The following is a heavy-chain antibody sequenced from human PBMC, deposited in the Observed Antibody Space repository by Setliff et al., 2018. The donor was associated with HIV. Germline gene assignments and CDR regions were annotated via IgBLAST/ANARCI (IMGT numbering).Heavy chain of an antibody. CDR2: MNPNSGNT. Sequence: VASVKVSCKASGYTFTSYDINWVRQATGQGLEWMGWMNPNSGNTGYAQKFQGRVTITADKSTSTAYMELTSLRSEDTGVYYCARGGTLTLINYFDTWGQGTLVTVSS. J-gene: IGHJ5*02. D-gene: IGHD1-7*01. CDR3: ARGGTLTLINYFDT. CDR1: GYTFTSYD. V-gene: IGHV1-8*03.